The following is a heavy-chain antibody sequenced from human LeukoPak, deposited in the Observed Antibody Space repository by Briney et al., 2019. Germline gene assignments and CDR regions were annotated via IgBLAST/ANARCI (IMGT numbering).Heavy chain of an antibody. J-gene: IGHJ4*02. CDR2: IYPGDYDT. D-gene: IGHD3-22*01. CDR3: ARQGYYYDSSGYPPYFDY. V-gene: IGHV5-51*01. Sequence: GEALKISCKCSGYSFTSYWIGWVRQMPGKGLEWMGIIYPGDYDTRDSPSLQCHVTISADKSISTAYLQWSSLKDSDTAMYYCARQGYYYDSSGYPPYFDYWGQGTLVTVSS. CDR1: GYSFTSYW.